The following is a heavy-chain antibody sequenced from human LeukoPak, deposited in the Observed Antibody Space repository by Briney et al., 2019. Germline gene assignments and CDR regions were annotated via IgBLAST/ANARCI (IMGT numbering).Heavy chain of an antibody. CDR1: VYSFTDDY. J-gene: IGHJ5*02. D-gene: IGHD2-21*01. Sequence: GASVRVSSTTSVYSFTDDYLYWGRQTPGQGLEWVGWINPNHGGTSSAQKSQGRVTMTRDTSITTVYMEVTWLTSDDTAIYYCARADRLHGGPYLIGPWGQGTLVTVSS. CDR2: INPNHGGT. CDR3: ARADRLHGGPYLIGP. V-gene: IGHV1-2*02.